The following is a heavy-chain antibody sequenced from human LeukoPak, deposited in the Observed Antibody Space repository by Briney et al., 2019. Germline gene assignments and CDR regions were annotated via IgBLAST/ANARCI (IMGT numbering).Heavy chain of an antibody. V-gene: IGHV3-7*01. Sequence: GSLRLSCAASGFTFSSYWMSWVRQAPGKGLEWVANIKQDGSEKYYVDSVKGRFTISRDNAKNSLYLQMNSLRAEDTAVYYCAREYSGYDEYYFDYWGQGTLVTVSS. J-gene: IGHJ4*02. CDR1: GFTFSSYW. CDR3: AREYSGYDEYYFDY. CDR2: IKQDGSEK. D-gene: IGHD5-12*01.